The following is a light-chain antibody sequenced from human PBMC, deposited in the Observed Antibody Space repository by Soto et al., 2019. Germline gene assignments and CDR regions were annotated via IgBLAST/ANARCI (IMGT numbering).Light chain of an antibody. J-gene: IGLJ1*01. CDR2: TNN. CDR3: AAWDDSLNGQV. CDR1: RSNIGTNT. V-gene: IGLV1-44*01. Sequence: QSVLTQPPSASGTPGQRVTISCSGSRSNIGTNTVNWYQQLPGTAPELLIYTNNERPSGVPDRFSGSKSGTSASLAISGLQSEDEADYYCAAWDDSLNGQVFGTGTKLTVL.